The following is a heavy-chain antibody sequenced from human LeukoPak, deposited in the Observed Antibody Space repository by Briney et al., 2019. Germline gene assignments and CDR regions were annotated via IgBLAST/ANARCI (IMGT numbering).Heavy chain of an antibody. CDR1: GFTFNNYA. CDR2: ISGGGVST. D-gene: IGHD2-15*01. CDR3: ANVGSSPVW. V-gene: IGHV3-23*01. Sequence: GSLRLSCAASGFTFNNYAMSWVRQAPGKGLEWVSAISGGGVSTYYADSVKGRFSVSRDNSKNTLYLQMNSLRAEDTAVYYCANVGSSPVWWGQGTLVTVSS. J-gene: IGHJ4*02.